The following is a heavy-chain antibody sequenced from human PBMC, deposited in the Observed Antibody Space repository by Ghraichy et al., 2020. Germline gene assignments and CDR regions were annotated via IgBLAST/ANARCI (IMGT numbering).Heavy chain of an antibody. D-gene: IGHD5-24*01. Sequence: GGSLRLSCAASGFTFSSYGMHWVRQAPGKGLEWVAVISYDGSNKYYADSVKGRFTISRDNSKNTLYQQMNSRRAEDTAVYYCAKDKTRLEMATILYFDYWGQGTLVTVYS. V-gene: IGHV3-30*18. CDR2: ISYDGSNK. CDR3: AKDKTRLEMATILYFDY. CDR1: GFTFSSYG. J-gene: IGHJ4*02.